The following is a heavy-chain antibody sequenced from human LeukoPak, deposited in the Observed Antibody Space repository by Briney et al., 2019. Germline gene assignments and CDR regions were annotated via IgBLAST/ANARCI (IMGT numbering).Heavy chain of an antibody. D-gene: IGHD3-22*01. CDR2: INHSGST. Sequence: PSQTLSLTCTVSGGSISSGASDWGWLRQHPKRGLKWVGYINHSGSTYYNPSLGSRVTMSVDTSKNQFSLKLSSVTAAASAVYYCARAARQGFTMIVVPFFYFDLWGRGTLVTVSS. J-gene: IGHJ2*01. CDR3: ARAARQGFTMIVVPFFYFDL. V-gene: IGHV4-31*03. CDR1: GGSISSGASD.